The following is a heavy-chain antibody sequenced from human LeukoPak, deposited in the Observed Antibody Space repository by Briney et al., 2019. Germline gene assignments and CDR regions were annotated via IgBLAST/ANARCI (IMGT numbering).Heavy chain of an antibody. CDR2: IYYSGST. CDR1: GGSISSSSYY. D-gene: IGHD6-13*01. V-gene: IGHV4-39*01. J-gene: IGHJ4*02. CDR3: ARHPLEQLVFY. Sequence: SETLSLTCTVSGGSISSSSYYWGWIRQPPGKGLEWIGSIYYSGSTYYNPSLKSRVTISVDTSKNQFSLKLSSVTAADTAVHYCARHPLEQLVFYWGQGTLVTVSS.